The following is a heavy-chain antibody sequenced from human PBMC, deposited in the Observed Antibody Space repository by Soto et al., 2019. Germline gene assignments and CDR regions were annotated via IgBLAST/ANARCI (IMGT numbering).Heavy chain of an antibody. CDR2: INPNSGDT. D-gene: IGHD3-22*01. J-gene: IGHJ4*02. Sequence: ASVKVSCKASGYTFTGYFMHWVRQAPGQGLEWMGWINPNSGDTNYAQKFQGRVTMTRDMSISTAYMELRRLTPDDTAVYYCARVRTYYDSSGSLDYWGQGTLVTVSS. V-gene: IGHV1-2*02. CDR1: GYTFTGYF. CDR3: ARVRTYYDSSGSLDY.